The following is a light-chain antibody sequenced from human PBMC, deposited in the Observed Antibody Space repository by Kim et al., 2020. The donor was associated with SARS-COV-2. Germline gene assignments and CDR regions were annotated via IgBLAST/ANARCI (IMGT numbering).Light chain of an antibody. CDR2: NTD. CDR1: SGSASTTYS. CDR3: VLYLGSGVWV. J-gene: IGLJ3*02. Sequence: QTVVTQEASLSVYPGGTVTLTCGLSSGSASTTYSPSWYQQTPGQAPRPLIYNTDIRSSGVPDRFSGSILGNKAALTITGAQADDESDYHCVLYLGSGVWVFGGGTQLTVL. V-gene: IGLV8-61*01.